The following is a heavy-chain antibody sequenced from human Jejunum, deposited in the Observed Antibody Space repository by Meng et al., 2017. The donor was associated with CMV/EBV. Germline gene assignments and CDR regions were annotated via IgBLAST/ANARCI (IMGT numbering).Heavy chain of an antibody. Sequence: NSDGMNWVRKAPGKGLEWVSSISPTSVYRYYAESLQGRFTISRDNANNSVYLQLNSLRAEDTAVYYCARRSCTTMFCESRDAFDVWGQGTMVTVSS. V-gene: IGHV3-21*06. D-gene: IGHD3-9*01. J-gene: IGHJ3*01. CDR3: ARRSCTTMFCESRDAFDV. CDR1: NSDG. CDR2: ISPTSVYR.